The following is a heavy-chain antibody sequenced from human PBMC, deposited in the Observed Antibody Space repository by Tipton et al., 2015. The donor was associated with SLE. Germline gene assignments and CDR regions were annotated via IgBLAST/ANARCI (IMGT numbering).Heavy chain of an antibody. Sequence: LRLSCAASGFIFSSYEMNWVRQAPGKGLEWSGYIYYSGSTYYNPSLKSRVTISVDTSKNQFSLKLSSVTAADTAVYYCATAPGYSSGWFLFDYWGQGTLVTVSP. J-gene: IGHJ4*02. CDR1: GFIFSSYE. D-gene: IGHD6-19*01. CDR3: ATAPGYSSGWFLFDY. CDR2: IYYSGST. V-gene: IGHV4-59*06.